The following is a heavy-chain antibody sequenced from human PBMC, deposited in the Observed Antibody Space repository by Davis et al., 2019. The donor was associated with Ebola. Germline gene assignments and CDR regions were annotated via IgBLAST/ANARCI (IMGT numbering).Heavy chain of an antibody. Sequence: GESLKISCAASGFTFSSYWMHWVRQAPGKGLEWVANINQDGDIQFYVDSVKGRFTISRDNAKNALYLQMNSLRAEDTAVYYCARDMWGSGYYYYGMDVWGQGTTVTVSS. CDR3: ARDMWGSGYYYYGMDV. J-gene: IGHJ6*02. CDR1: GFTFSSYW. CDR2: INQDGDIQ. V-gene: IGHV3-7*01. D-gene: IGHD3-10*01.